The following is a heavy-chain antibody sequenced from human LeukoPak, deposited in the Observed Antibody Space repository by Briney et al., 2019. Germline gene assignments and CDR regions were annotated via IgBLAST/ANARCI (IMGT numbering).Heavy chain of an antibody. J-gene: IGHJ4*02. CDR2: IYSSGTT. D-gene: IGHD6-13*01. Sequence: KPSETLSLTCTVSGGSIGTYSWNWIRQPPGKGLEWIGYIYSSGTTNYNPSLKSRVTISVDTSKNQFSLKLSSVTAADTAVYYCARGVYIAAAQYGYWGQGTLVTVSS. V-gene: IGHV4-59*01. CDR3: ARGVYIAAAQYGY. CDR1: GGSIGTYS.